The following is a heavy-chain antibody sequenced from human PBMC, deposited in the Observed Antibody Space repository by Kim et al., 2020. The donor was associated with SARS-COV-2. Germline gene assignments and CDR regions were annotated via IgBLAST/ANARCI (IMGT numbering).Heavy chain of an antibody. CDR3: ARETPIVVVVAATWYAFDI. Sequence: GRFTIARDNSKNTLYLQMNSLRAEDTAVYYCARETPIVVVVAATWYAFDIWGQGTMVTVSS. J-gene: IGHJ3*02. D-gene: IGHD2-15*01. V-gene: IGHV3-30*01.